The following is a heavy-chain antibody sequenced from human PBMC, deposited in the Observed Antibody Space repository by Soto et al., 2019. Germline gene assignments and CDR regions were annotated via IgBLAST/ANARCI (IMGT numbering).Heavy chain of an antibody. J-gene: IGHJ5*02. CDR1: GFSFSSYA. V-gene: IGHV3-23*01. CDR2: ISDSGGST. D-gene: IGHD5-18*01. Sequence: EVQLLESGGGLVQPGGSLRLSCAASGFSFSSYAMTWVRQAPGKGLEWVSGISDSGGSTYYADSVKGRFTISRDNSKNMVDLQMNRLRAGDPVVYYCAIAGYSYGYDWFDPWGQGTLVTVSS. CDR3: AIAGYSYGYDWFDP.